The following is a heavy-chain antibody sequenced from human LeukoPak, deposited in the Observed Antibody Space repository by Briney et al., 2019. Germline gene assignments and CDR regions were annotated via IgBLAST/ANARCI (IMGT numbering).Heavy chain of an antibody. CDR3: AREAFGRMPSFY. Sequence: ASVKVSCKASGYTFTNYDINWVRQATGQGLEWMGWMNPNSGDAGYAQRFQGRVTMTRDNSRTTAYMEVTRLTSEDTAVYYCAREAFGRMPSFYWGQGTLVTVSS. CDR2: MNPNSGDA. V-gene: IGHV1-8*02. D-gene: IGHD2-2*01. CDR1: GYTFTNYD. J-gene: IGHJ4*02.